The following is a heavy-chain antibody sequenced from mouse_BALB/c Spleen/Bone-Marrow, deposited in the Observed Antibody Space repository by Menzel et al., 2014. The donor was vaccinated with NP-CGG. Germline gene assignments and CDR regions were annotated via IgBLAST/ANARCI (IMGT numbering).Heavy chain of an antibody. CDR2: INPYNGDI. D-gene: IGHD2-4*01. V-gene: IGHV1-20*02. CDR1: GYSFTGYF. Sequence: VQLQQSGPELVKPGASVKISCKASGYSFTGYFMNWVMQSHGKSLEWIGRINPYNGDIFYNQKFKGQATLTVDKSSNTAHKALRSLASEDSAVYYGARSGDYDGFDYWGQGTLVTVSA. J-gene: IGHJ3*01. CDR3: ARSGDYDGFDY.